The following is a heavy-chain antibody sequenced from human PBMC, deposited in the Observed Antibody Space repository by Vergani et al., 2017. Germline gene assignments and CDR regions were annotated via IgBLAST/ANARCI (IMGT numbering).Heavy chain of an antibody. CDR1: GGSISSYY. V-gene: IGHV4-59*01. Sequence: QVQLQESGPGLVKPSETLSLTCTVSGGSISSYYWSWIRQPPGKGLEWIGYIYYSGSTNSNPSLKSRVTISVDTSKNQFSLKLSSVTAADTAVYYCARGPRPDYWGQGTLVTVSS. J-gene: IGHJ4*02. CDR3: ARGPRPDY. CDR2: IYYSGST.